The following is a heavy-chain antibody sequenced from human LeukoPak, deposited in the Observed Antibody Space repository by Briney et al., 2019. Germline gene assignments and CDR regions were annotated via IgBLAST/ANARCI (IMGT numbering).Heavy chain of an antibody. Sequence: SVKVSCKASGGTFSSYAISWVRQAPGQGLEWMGGIIPILGTANYAQKFQGRVTITTDESTSTAYMELSSLRSEDTAVYYCARAGTGYCSSTSCYTFDYWGQGTLVTVSS. CDR2: IIPILGTA. CDR1: GGTFSSYA. V-gene: IGHV1-69*05. J-gene: IGHJ4*02. D-gene: IGHD2-2*02. CDR3: ARAGTGYCSSTSCYTFDY.